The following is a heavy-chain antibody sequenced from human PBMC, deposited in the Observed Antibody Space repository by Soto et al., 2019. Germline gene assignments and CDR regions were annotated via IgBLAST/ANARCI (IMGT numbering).Heavy chain of an antibody. CDR1: GGTFSSYA. D-gene: IGHD2-21*02. CDR2: IIPIFGTA. CDR3: ARHIVVVTATPKGFDY. V-gene: IGHV1-69*01. Sequence: QVQLVQSGAEVKKPGSSVKVSCKASGGTFSSYAISWVRQAPGQGLEWMGGIIPIFGTANYAQKFQGRVTITADESTSTAYMELSSLRSEDPAVYYCARHIVVVTATPKGFDYWGQGTLVTVSS. J-gene: IGHJ4*02.